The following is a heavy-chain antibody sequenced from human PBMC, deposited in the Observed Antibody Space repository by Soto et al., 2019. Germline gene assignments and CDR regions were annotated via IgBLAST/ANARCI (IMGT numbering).Heavy chain of an antibody. CDR2: IKSKTDGGTT. Sequence: LRLSCAASGFTFSNAWMSWVRQAPGKGLEWVGRIKSKTDGGTTDYAAPVKGRFTISRDDSKNTLYLQMNSLKTEDTAVYYCTTYDFWSGYYRPPGYGMDVWGQGTTVTVS. CDR1: GFTFSNAW. D-gene: IGHD3-3*01. CDR3: TTYDFWSGYYRPPGYGMDV. J-gene: IGHJ6*02. V-gene: IGHV3-15*01.